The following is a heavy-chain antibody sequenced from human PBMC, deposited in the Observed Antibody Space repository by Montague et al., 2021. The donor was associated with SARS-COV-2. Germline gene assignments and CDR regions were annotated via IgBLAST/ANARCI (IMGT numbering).Heavy chain of an antibody. V-gene: IGHV4-59*01. CDR3: SRDMGKYDILTGESLREGNGFDP. CDR1: GFTFSSYW. J-gene: IGHJ5*02. CDR2: IDYRGTT. D-gene: IGHD3-9*01. Sequence: LRLSCAASGFTFSSYWMSWVRQAPGKGLEWLGHIDYRGTTNYSPSLESRVTIAVDRSKKQISLKLRSVHTADTAVSYCSRDMGKYDILTGESLREGNGFDPWGQGTLVTVSS.